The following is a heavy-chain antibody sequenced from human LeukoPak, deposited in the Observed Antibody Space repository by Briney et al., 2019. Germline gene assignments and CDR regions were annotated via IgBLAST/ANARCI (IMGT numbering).Heavy chain of an antibody. D-gene: IGHD1-1*01. J-gene: IGHJ6*03. CDR2: MYSSGST. V-gene: IGHV4-4*07. CDR1: GGSISSYY. CDR3: ARGTQSLYYYYMDV. Sequence: PSETLSLTCTVSGGSISSYYWSWIRQPAGKGLEWIGRMYSSGSTNYNPSLKSRVTMSVDTSKNQFSLKLSSVTAADTAVYYCARGTQSLYYYYMDVWGKGTTVTVSS.